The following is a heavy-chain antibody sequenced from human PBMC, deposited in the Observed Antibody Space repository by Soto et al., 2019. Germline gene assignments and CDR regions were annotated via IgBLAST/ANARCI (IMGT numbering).Heavy chain of an antibody. J-gene: IGHJ4*02. D-gene: IGHD6-19*01. CDR2: ISSSSSYI. CDR1: GFTFSSYS. Sequence: PGGSLRLSCAASGFTFSSYSMNWVRQAPGKGLEWVSSISSSSSYIYYADSVKGRFTISRDDAKNSLYLQMNSLRAEDTAVYFCARGRIAVDGFDYWGQGTLVTVSS. CDR3: ARGRIAVDGFDY. V-gene: IGHV3-21*01.